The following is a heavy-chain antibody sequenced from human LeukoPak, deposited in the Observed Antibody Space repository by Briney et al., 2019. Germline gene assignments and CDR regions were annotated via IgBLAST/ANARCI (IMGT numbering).Heavy chain of an antibody. CDR2: IYSGGST. CDR3: ARTIVGATADAFDI. D-gene: IGHD1-26*01. J-gene: IGHJ3*02. V-gene: IGHV3-66*02. Sequence: QTGGSLRLSCAASGFTVSSNYMSWVRQAPGKWLEWVSVIYSGGSTYYADSVKGRFTISRDNSKNTLYLQMDSLRGEDTAVYYCARTIVGATADAFDIWGQGTMVTVSS. CDR1: GFTVSSNY.